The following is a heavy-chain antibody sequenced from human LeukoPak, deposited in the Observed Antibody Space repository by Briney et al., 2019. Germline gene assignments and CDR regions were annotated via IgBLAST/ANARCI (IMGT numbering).Heavy chain of an antibody. J-gene: IGHJ4*02. Sequence: PGGSLRLSCAASGFTFSSYAMSWVRQAPGKGLEWVSAISGSGGGTYYADSVKGRFTISRDNSKNTLSLQMNSLRAEDTAVYYCRYGSSSGDYWGQGTLVTVSS. CDR1: GFTFSSYA. D-gene: IGHD6-6*01. CDR2: ISGSGGGT. V-gene: IGHV3-23*01. CDR3: RYGSSSGDY.